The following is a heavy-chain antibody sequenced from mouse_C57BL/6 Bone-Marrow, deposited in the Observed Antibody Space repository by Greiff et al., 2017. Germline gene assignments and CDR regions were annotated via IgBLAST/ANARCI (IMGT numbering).Heavy chain of an antibody. CDR2: IHPNSGST. J-gene: IGHJ1*03. CDR1: GYTFTSYW. CDR3: AREYYYGSRDWDCDV. D-gene: IGHD1-1*01. V-gene: IGHV1-64*01. Sequence: VQLQQPGAELVKPGASVKLSCKASGYTFTSYWMHWVKQRPGQGLEWIGMIHPNSGSTNYNEKFKSKATLTVDKSSSTAYMQRISLTSEDAAVYYCAREYYYGSRDWDCDVWGTGTTVTVSS.